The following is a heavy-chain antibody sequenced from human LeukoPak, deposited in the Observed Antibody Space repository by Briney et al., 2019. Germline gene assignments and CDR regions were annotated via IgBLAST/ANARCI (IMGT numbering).Heavy chain of an antibody. CDR1: GGTFSSYA. CDR3: ARDRGERDSTWSLPAHGFDI. Sequence: PQVKVSCKASGGTFSSYAINWVRQAPGQGLEWMGRIFPIFRTANYAQKFQGRVTVTTDESTSTAYMELSSLRPEDTAMYYCARDRGERDSTWSLPAHGFDIWGQGTMVTVSS. V-gene: IGHV1-69*05. D-gene: IGHD6-13*01. J-gene: IGHJ3*02. CDR2: IFPIFRTA.